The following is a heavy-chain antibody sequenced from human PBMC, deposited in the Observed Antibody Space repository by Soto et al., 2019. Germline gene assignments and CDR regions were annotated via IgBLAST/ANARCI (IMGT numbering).Heavy chain of an antibody. V-gene: IGHV1-18*01. J-gene: IGHJ4*02. Sequence: QVQLVQSGAEVKKPGASVKVSCKASGYTFTSFGITWVRQAPGQRLEWMGWMSAYNGNTNYSQKLQGRVTMTTDTSTRTAYIELRSLRSDDTAVYYCASSLLVGYGLEGESDWGQGTLGTVSS. CDR3: ASSLLVGYGLEGESD. CDR1: GYTFTSFG. CDR2: MSAYNGNT. D-gene: IGHD5-18*01.